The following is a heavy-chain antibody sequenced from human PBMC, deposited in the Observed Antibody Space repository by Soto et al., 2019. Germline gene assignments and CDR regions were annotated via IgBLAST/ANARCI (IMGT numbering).Heavy chain of an antibody. J-gene: IGHJ5*02. D-gene: IGHD3-3*01. V-gene: IGHV3-7*03. Sequence: VGSLRLSCSSSVFICISYWIGLFLQAPVNWLEWVANIKQDGSEKYYVDSVKGRFTISRDNAKNSLFLQMSSLRAEDTAVYYCERHYYYDFWSGYKNNWFDHWGKGHMVTVS. CDR3: ERHYYYDFWSGYKNNWFDH. CDR2: IKQDGSEK. CDR1: VFICISYW.